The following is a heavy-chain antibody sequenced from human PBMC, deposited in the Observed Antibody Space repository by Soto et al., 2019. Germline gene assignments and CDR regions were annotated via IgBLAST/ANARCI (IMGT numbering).Heavy chain of an antibody. CDR3: AREMWTRTGPQNFFDY. D-gene: IGHD2-21*01. CDR2: ISPRSGVT. J-gene: IGHJ4*02. CDR1: GYTFTSYG. Sequence: QVQLVQSEGEVRQPGASVKVSCRASGYTFTSYGIIWVRQAPGQGLEWMGYISPRSGVTRYAQNLQGRVTLTTDTSTTTAYMELRSLSSDDTAVYYCAREMWTRTGPQNFFDYWGLGALVTVSS. V-gene: IGHV1-18*01.